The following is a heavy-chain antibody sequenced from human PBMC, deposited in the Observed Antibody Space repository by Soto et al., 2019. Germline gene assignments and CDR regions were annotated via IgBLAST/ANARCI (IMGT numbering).Heavy chain of an antibody. CDR2: IIPIHGTT. CDR1: GGSLTSYP. CDR3: AIGWGLVS. Sequence: QMEQSGAEVRKPGSSVKVSCKPSGGSLTSYPMAWVRQAPGQGFEWMGGIIPIHGTTEYAQKFQGRVTITADETTNRATLELTGLTSEDTAVYYCAIGWGLVSWGQGTLVTVSS. D-gene: IGHD3-16*01. J-gene: IGHJ4*02. V-gene: IGHV1-69*01.